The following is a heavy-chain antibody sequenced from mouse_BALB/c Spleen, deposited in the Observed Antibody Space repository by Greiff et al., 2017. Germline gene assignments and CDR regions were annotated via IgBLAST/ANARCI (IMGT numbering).Heavy chain of an antibody. D-gene: IGHD2-4*01. CDR3: AGSTMITTRAMDY. V-gene: IGHV5-12-2*01. CDR1: GFTFSSYT. J-gene: IGHJ4*01. Sequence: EVMLVESGGGLVKPGGSLKLSCAASGFTFSSYTMSWVRQTPEKRLEWVAYISNGGGSTYYPDTVKGRFTISRDNAKNTLYLQMSSLKSEDTAMYYCAGSTMITTRAMDYWGQGTSVTVSS. CDR2: ISNGGGST.